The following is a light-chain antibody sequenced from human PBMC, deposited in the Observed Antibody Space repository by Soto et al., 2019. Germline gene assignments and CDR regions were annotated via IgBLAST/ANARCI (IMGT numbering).Light chain of an antibody. V-gene: IGKV3-20*01. J-gene: IGKJ1*01. Sequence: IVLMQSPDTLSLSPGERATLSCRASQTVRNNLAWYQQRPGQAPRLLIYDASSRATGIPARFSGSGSGTDFTLTISRLEPEDFAVYYCQQYGSSGTFGQGTKVDIK. CDR1: QTVRNN. CDR3: QQYGSSGT. CDR2: DAS.